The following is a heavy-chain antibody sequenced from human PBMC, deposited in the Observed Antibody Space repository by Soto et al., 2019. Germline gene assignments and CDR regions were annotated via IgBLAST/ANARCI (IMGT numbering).Heavy chain of an antibody. Sequence: PGGSLRLSCAASGFMFSRYWMHWVRQVPGKGPVWVSRITEDGVTTTYADSVKGRFTISRDNDKNTLYLQLDSLRVEDTAMYYCTRGPRPSSSGTGAYWGPGTQVTVSS. CDR2: ITEDGVTT. D-gene: IGHD1-26*01. V-gene: IGHV3-74*03. CDR3: TRGPRPSSSGTGAY. J-gene: IGHJ4*02. CDR1: GFMFSRYW.